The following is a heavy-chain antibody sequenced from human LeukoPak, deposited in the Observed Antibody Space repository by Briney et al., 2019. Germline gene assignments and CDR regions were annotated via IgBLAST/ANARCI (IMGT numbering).Heavy chain of an antibody. V-gene: IGHV4-59*01. Sequence: TSETLSLTCTVSGGSTSSYYWSWIRQPPGKGLEYVGYIYYSGSTYYNPSLKSRVTISVDTSKNQFSLKLSSVTAADTAVYYCARAGYYYGSGSYYNTPHFDYWAREPWSPSPQ. CDR1: GGSTSSYY. J-gene: IGHJ4*02. CDR2: IYYSGST. CDR3: ARAGYYYGSGSYYNTPHFDY. D-gene: IGHD3-10*01.